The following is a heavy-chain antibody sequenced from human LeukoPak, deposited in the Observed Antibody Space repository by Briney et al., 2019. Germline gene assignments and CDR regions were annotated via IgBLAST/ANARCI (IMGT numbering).Heavy chain of an antibody. CDR1: GGSIRSGDYY. D-gene: IGHD3-16*02. CDR3: ARGQLSAIPYYYSYGMDV. CDR2: IYYSGST. Sequence: SSETLSLTCSVSGGSIRSGDYYWSWIRQHPGKGLEWIGYIYYSGSTYYNPSLKSRVTISLDTSNDQFSLKLTSVTAADTALYYCARGQLSAIPYYYSYGMDVWGPGTTVTVSS. V-gene: IGHV4-31*03. J-gene: IGHJ6*02.